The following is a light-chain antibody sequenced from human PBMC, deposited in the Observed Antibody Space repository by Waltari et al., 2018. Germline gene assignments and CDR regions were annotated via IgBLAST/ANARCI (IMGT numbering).Light chain of an antibody. Sequence: DIQMTQSPSSLSASVGDRVTISCRASLSIGTYLNWFQQKAGEAPKLLISAASSLQPGVPSRFSGGGSGTYFTLIIASLQPDDLASYYCQQTYSTPRTFGQGTKLEI. CDR3: QQTYSTPRT. V-gene: IGKV1-39*01. CDR1: LSIGTY. CDR2: AAS. J-gene: IGKJ2*01.